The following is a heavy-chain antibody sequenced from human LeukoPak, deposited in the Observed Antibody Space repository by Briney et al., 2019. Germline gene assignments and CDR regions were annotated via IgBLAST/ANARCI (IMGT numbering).Heavy chain of an antibody. J-gene: IGHJ4*02. Sequence: PGGSLRLSCAASGFTFSGSAMHWVRQASGKGLEWVGRIRSKANSYATAYAASVKGRFTISRDDSKNTAYLQMNSLKTEDTAVYCCTRHYYDSSGYYSFDYWGQGTLVTVSS. CDR2: IRSKANSYAT. V-gene: IGHV3-73*01. CDR1: GFTFSGSA. D-gene: IGHD3-22*01. CDR3: TRHYYDSSGYYSFDY.